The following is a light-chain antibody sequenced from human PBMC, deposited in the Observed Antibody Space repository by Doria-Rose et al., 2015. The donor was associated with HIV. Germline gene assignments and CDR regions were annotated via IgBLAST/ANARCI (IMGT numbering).Light chain of an antibody. V-gene: IGKV4-1*01. CDR2: WAS. CDR1: QSLLYTSKHY. J-gene: IGKJ3*01. CDR3: QQYYDTPS. Sequence: TQPPESLGMSLGERATLNRKSNQSLLYTSKHYLAWYQQKPGQPPNLLIYWASTRQSGVPARFSGSGSGTDFTLTISSLEAEDVAVYYCQQYYDTPSFGPGTTVDIK.